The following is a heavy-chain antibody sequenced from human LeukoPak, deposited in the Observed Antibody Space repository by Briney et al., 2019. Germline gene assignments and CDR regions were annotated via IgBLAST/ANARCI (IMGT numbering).Heavy chain of an antibody. D-gene: IGHD1-26*01. J-gene: IGHJ4*02. Sequence: PGGSLTLSCAASGFTFSSYAMSWVRQAPGKGLEWVSAISGVGASTYYPDSVRRRFTISRDNAKNTPYLQMNSLRAEDTAVYYCAATLVGTTRRFDFWGQGTLVTVSS. V-gene: IGHV3-23*01. CDR3: AATLVGTTRRFDF. CDR1: GFTFSSYA. CDR2: ISGVGAST.